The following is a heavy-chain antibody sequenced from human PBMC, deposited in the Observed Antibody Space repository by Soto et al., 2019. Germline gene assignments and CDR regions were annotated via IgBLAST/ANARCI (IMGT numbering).Heavy chain of an antibody. J-gene: IGHJ5*02. CDR2: FDPEDGET. CDR3: ATDLHSGSYYDWFDP. V-gene: IGHV1-24*01. Sequence: ASVMVSCKVSGYTLTELSMHWVRQAPGKGLEWMGGFDPEDGETIYAQKFQGRVTMTEDTSTDTAYMELSSLRSEDTAVYYCATDLHSGSYYDWFDPWGQGTLVTVSS. D-gene: IGHD1-26*01. CDR1: GYTLTELS.